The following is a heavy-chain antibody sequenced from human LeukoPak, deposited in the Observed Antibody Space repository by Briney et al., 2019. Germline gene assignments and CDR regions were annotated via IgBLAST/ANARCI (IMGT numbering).Heavy chain of an antibody. Sequence: GGSLRLSCAASGFTFSSYSMNWVRQAPGKGLEWVSSMSSSSSYIYYADSVKGRFTISRDNAKNSLYLQMNSLRAEDTAVYYCAKEGRGVDCSSTSCYGRAFDLWGQGTMVTVSS. CDR3: AKEGRGVDCSSTSCYGRAFDL. CDR2: MSSSSSYI. V-gene: IGHV3-21*01. D-gene: IGHD2-2*01. CDR1: GFTFSSYS. J-gene: IGHJ3*01.